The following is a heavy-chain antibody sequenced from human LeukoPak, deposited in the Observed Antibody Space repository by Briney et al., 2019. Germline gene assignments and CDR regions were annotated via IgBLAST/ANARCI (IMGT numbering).Heavy chain of an antibody. V-gene: IGHV3-21*01. CDR1: GFTFSSYS. CDR3: ASWTGKLLEDAFDI. J-gene: IGHJ3*02. Sequence: GGSLRLSCAASGFTFSSYSMNWVRQAPGEGLEWVSSISSSSSYIYYADSVKGRFTISRDNAKNSLYLQMNSLRAEDTAVYYCASWTGKLLEDAFDIWGQGTMVTVSS. CDR2: ISSSSSYI. D-gene: IGHD3/OR15-3a*01.